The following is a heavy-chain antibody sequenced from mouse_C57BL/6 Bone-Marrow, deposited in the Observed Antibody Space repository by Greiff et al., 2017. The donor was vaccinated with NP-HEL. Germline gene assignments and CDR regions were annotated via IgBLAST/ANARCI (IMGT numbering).Heavy chain of an antibody. V-gene: IGHV1-82*01. CDR3: ASIRYYFDY. CDR1: GYAFSSSW. CDR2: IYPGDGDT. Sequence: QVQLQQSGPELVKPGASVKISCKASGYAFSSSWMNWVKQRPGKGLEWIGRIYPGDGDTNYNGKFKGKATLTADKSSSTAYMQLSSLTSEDSAVYFCASIRYYFDYWGQGTTLTVSS. J-gene: IGHJ2*01.